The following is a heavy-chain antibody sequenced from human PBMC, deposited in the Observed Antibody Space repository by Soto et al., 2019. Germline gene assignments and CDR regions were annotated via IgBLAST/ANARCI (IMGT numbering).Heavy chain of an antibody. CDR1: GFTFSSYA. CDR3: ANEIAAAGDVYYYGMDV. D-gene: IGHD6-13*01. J-gene: IGHJ6*02. V-gene: IGHV3-23*01. Sequence: EVQLLESGGGSVQPGGSLRISCAASGFTFSSYAMSWVRQASGKGLEWVSTIRGSGGSTYYADSVKGRFTISRDNSKNTLYLEMNSLRPEDTAVYYCANEIAAAGDVYYYGMDVWGQGTTVTVSS. CDR2: IRGSGGST.